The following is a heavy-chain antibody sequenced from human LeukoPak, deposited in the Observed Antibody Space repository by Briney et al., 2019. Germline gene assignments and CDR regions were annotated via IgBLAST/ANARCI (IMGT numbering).Heavy chain of an antibody. CDR1: GYTFTGYY. CDR2: INPNSGGT. CDR3: ARVRRAAYNWFDP. Sequence: ASVKVSCKASGYTFTGYYMHWVRQAPGQGLEWMGWINPNSGGTNYAQKFQGRVTMTRDTSISTAYMELSRLRSDDTAVYYCARVRRAAYNWFDPWGQGTLATVSS. J-gene: IGHJ5*02. V-gene: IGHV1-2*02. D-gene: IGHD2-15*01.